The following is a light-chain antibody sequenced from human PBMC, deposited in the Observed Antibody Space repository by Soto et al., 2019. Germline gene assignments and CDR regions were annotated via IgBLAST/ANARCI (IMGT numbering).Light chain of an antibody. CDR3: QQYGSSPMT. CDR2: GAS. J-gene: IGKJ1*01. Sequence: IQMTQSPPSLSASVGDRVTITCWASQAIKNSLAWYQHIPGKPPKLLIFGASELQSGVPSRFSGRGSGTDFTLTITSLQPEDFAVYYCQQYGSSPMTFGQGSKVDI. V-gene: IGKV1-27*01. CDR1: QAIKNS.